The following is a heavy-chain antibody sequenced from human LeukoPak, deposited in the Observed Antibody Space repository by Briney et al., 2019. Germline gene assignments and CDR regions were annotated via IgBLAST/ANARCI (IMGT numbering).Heavy chain of an antibody. CDR2: IYPADSDT. CDR1: GYRFSDYW. V-gene: IGHV5-51*01. D-gene: IGHD1-26*01. J-gene: IGHJ4*02. Sequence: GESLKISCKGFGYRFSDYWIGWVRQMPGKGLEWMGIIYPADSDTRYSPSFQGQVTISADKSISTAHLQWSSLKASDTAMYYCARQRGSYRVGGYFDNWGQGTLVTVSS. CDR3: ARQRGSYRVGGYFDN.